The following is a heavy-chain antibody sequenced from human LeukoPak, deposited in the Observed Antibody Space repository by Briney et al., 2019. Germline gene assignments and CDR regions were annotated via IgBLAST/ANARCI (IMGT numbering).Heavy chain of an antibody. D-gene: IGHD3-16*02. CDR2: IYVTGT. J-gene: IGHJ6*03. Sequence: TSETLSLTCNVSGGSIGTYYWSWIRQSPGKGLEWIGYIYVTGTRYNPYLQSRVTISVDRSRNQFFLKMSSVTAADTAEYYCARHIGGGIEDMDVWGKGTKVIVSS. CDR3: ARHIGGGIEDMDV. V-gene: IGHV4-59*08. CDR1: GGSIGTYY.